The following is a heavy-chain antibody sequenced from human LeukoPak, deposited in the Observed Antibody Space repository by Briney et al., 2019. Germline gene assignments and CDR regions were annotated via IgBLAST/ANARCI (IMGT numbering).Heavy chain of an antibody. CDR3: AINSGYYSPDTLDY. CDR1: GGSMRSSSYY. CDR2: IYYSGST. J-gene: IGHJ4*02. Sequence: SETLSLTCTVSGGSMRSSSYYWGWIRQPPGKGLEWIVSIYYSGSTYYNPSLKSRVTISVDTSKDQFSLKLSSVTAADTAVYYCAINSGYYSPDTLDYWGQGTLVTVSS. V-gene: IGHV4-39*07. D-gene: IGHD3-22*01.